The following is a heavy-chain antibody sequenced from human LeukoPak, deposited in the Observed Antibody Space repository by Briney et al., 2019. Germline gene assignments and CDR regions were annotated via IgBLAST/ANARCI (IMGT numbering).Heavy chain of an antibody. CDR2: ISSSSSYI. CDR3: ARAEKQWLVRYYYYMDV. CDR1: GFTFSSYS. Sequence: PGGSLRLSCAASGFTFSSYSMNWVRQAPGKGLEWVSSISSSSSYIYYADSVKGRFTISRDNAKNSLYLQMNSLRAEDTAVYYCARAEKQWLVRYYYYMDVWGKGTTVTVSS. J-gene: IGHJ6*03. D-gene: IGHD6-19*01. V-gene: IGHV3-21*01.